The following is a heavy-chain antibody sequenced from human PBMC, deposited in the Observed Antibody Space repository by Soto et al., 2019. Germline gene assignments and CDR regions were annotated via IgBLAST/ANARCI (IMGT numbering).Heavy chain of an antibody. CDR3: ARDRFRIAVAGTPFDY. J-gene: IGHJ4*02. Sequence: GGSLRLSCAASGFSFSDYVMHWVRQAPGKGLEWVAVMWYHGRDLFYTDSVKGRFTISRDNSKNTLYLQMNSLRAEDTAVYYCARDRFRIAVAGTPFDYWGQGTLVTVSS. CDR2: MWYHGRDL. CDR1: GFSFSDYV. D-gene: IGHD6-19*01. V-gene: IGHV3-33*01.